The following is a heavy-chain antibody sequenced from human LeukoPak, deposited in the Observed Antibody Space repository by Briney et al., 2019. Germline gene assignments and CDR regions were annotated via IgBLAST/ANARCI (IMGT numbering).Heavy chain of an antibody. D-gene: IGHD6-19*01. CDR3: AKDQFQIAVAGYFDH. CDR1: GFTFSSYA. CDR2: ISGSGGST. V-gene: IGHV3-23*01. J-gene: IGHJ4*02. Sequence: PGGSLRLSCAASGFTFSSYAMYWARQAPGKGLEWVSAISGSGGSTYYADSVKGRFTISRDNSKNTLYLQMNSLRAEDTAVYYCAKDQFQIAVAGYFDHWGQGTLVTVSS.